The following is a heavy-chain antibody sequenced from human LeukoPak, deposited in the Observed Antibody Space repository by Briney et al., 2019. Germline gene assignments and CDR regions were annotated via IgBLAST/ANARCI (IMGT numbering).Heavy chain of an antibody. Sequence: GSLKVSCKASGYTFNIYGISWARQAPGQGLEWMGWISTTNGYTHYAQRFEGRVTLTIDASTGTAYMELRNLRSDDTAMYYCARDPSNTSGYYNYFDYWGQGTLATLPS. J-gene: IGHJ4*02. D-gene: IGHD6-19*01. CDR3: ARDPSNTSGYYNYFDY. CDR1: GYTFNIYG. CDR2: ISTTNGYT. V-gene: IGHV1-18*01.